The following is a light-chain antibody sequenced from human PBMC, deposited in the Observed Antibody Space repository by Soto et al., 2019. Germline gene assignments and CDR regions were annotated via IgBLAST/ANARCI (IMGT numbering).Light chain of an antibody. CDR1: SGHSSYI. Sequence: QSVLTQSSSASASLGSSVKLTCTLSSGHSSYIIAWHQQQPGKAPRYLMKLEGSGSYNKGSGVPDRFSCSSSGPDRYLTISNLQSEDEADYYCETWDSNTRVFGGGTKVTVL. J-gene: IGLJ2*01. CDR2: LEGSGSY. V-gene: IGLV4-60*03. CDR3: ETWDSNTRV.